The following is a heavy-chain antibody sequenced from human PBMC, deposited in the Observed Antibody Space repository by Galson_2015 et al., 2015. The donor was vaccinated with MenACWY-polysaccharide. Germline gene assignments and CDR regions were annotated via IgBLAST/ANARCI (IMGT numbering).Heavy chain of an antibody. J-gene: IGHJ4*02. CDR2: INSDGSST. V-gene: IGHV3-74*01. Sequence: LRLSCAASGFTFSSYWMHWVRQAPGKGLVWVSRINSDGSSTSYADSVKGRFTISRDNAKNSLYLQMNSLRAEDTALYYCAKESHAYGSYFFDYWGQGTLVTVSS. CDR1: GFTFSSYW. D-gene: IGHD1-26*01. CDR3: AKESHAYGSYFFDY.